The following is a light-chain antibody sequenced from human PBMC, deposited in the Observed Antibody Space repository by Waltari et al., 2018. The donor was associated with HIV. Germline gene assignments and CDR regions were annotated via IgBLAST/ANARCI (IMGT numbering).Light chain of an antibody. Sequence: EMVLTQSPDTQSLSPGESATLSCRASQSIRNNYLAWYQQRPGQTPRLLIYGVSTRAPDTPDRFSGSGSGRDFTLTISRLEPEDYAVYYCQQYGDSPTFGQGTKVEIK. CDR1: QSIRNNY. CDR2: GVS. J-gene: IGKJ1*01. V-gene: IGKV3-20*01. CDR3: QQYGDSPT.